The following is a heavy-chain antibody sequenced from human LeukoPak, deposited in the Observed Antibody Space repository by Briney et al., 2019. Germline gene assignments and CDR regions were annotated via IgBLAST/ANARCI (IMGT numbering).Heavy chain of an antibody. CDR1: GGSISSSSYY. D-gene: IGHD2-21*02. CDR2: IYYSGST. V-gene: IGHV4-39*07. Sequence: SETLSLTCTVSGGSISSSSYYWGWIRQPPGKGLEWIGSIYYSGSTYYNPSLKSRVTISVDTSKNQFSLKLSSVTAADTAVYYCASNKPVVTATISEYYYYYGMDVWGQGTTVTVSS. J-gene: IGHJ6*02. CDR3: ASNKPVVTATISEYYYYYGMDV.